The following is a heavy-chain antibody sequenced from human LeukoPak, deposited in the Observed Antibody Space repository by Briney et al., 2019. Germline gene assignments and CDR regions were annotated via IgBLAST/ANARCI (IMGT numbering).Heavy chain of an antibody. CDR3: ARFAGGVAAA. J-gene: IGHJ5*02. V-gene: IGHV3-9*01. Sequence: GGSLRLSCAASGFTFDDYGMHWVRLIPGKGLEWVSGLSWNSGSIGYADSVKGRFTISRDNAKNSLYLQMNSLRAEDTAVYYCARFAGGVAAAWGQGTLVTVSS. CDR1: GFTFDDYG. D-gene: IGHD6-13*01. CDR2: LSWNSGSI.